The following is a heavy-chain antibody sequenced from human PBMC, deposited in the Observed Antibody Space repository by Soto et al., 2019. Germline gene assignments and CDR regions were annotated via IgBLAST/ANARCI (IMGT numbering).Heavy chain of an antibody. D-gene: IGHD2-15*01. CDR3: ARIFVGITATLDAFDV. Sequence: PGGSLRISCAASGFIFSDYYMGGIRQAPGKGLEWISLISSGSSYTNYADSVKGRFTISRDNAKNSLYLQMNSLRADDAAVYFCARIFVGITATLDAFDVWGQGTKVTRSS. CDR1: GFIFSDYY. J-gene: IGHJ3*01. CDR2: ISSGSSYT. V-gene: IGHV3-11*06.